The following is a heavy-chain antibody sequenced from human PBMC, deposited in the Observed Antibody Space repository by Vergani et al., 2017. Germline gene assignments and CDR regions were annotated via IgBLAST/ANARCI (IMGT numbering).Heavy chain of an antibody. D-gene: IGHD3-22*01. V-gene: IGHV6-1*01. Sequence: QVQLQQSGPGLVKSSQTLSLTCAISGDSVSSNSAAWNWIRQSPSRGLEWLGRTYYRSKWYNDYAVSVKSRITINPDTSKNQFSLHLNSVTPEDTAVYYCARDNYYDSSGYFYYYGMDVWGQGTTVTVSS. CDR1: GDSVSSNSAA. CDR2: TYYRSKWYN. CDR3: ARDNYYDSSGYFYYYGMDV. J-gene: IGHJ6*02.